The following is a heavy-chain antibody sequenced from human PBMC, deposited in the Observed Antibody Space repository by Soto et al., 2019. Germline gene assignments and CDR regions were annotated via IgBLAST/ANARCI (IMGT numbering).Heavy chain of an antibody. D-gene: IGHD2-8*02. Sequence: QLQLQESGPGLVKPSETLSLTCTVSGGSISSSSYYWGWIRQPPGKGLEWIGSIYYSGSTYYNPSLKSRVTISVGTSKNQFALKLSSVTAADTAVYYCARLGVLYYFDYWGQGTLVTVSS. CDR2: IYYSGST. CDR3: ARLGVLYYFDY. J-gene: IGHJ4*02. V-gene: IGHV4-39*01. CDR1: GGSISSSSYY.